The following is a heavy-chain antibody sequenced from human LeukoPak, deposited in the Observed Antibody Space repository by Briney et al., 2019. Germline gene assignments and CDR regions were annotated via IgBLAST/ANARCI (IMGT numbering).Heavy chain of an antibody. J-gene: IGHJ6*02. V-gene: IGHV3-23*01. D-gene: IGHD3-22*01. CDR3: AKSSGPGGYYYYGMDV. CDR2: ISGNGGIT. CDR1: GFTFSSHV. Sequence: GGSLRLSCAASGFTFSSHVMHWVRQAPGKGLEWVSGISGNGGITYYADSVRGRFTISRDNSKNTLYLQMNSLRAEDTAVYYCAKSSGPGGYYYYGMDVWGQGTTVTVSS.